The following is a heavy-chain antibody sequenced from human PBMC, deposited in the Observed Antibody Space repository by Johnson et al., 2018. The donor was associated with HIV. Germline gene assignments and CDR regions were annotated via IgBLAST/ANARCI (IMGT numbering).Heavy chain of an antibody. V-gene: IGHV3-30-3*01. CDR2: ISYDGSNK. D-gene: IGHD2-15*01. CDR1: GFTFSSYA. J-gene: IGHJ3*02. CDR3: ARDDTLGYCSGGSCPGAFDI. Sequence: QVQLVESGGVVVQPGGSLRLSCAASGFTFSSYAMHWVRQAPGKGLEWVAVISYDGSNKYYADSVKGRFTISRDHSKNTLYLQMNSLRAEDTAVYYCARDDTLGYCSGGSCPGAFDIWGQGTMVTVSS.